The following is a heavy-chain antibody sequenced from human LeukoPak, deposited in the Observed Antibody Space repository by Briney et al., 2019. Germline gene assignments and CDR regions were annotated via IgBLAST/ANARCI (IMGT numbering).Heavy chain of an antibody. D-gene: IGHD5-12*01. CDR3: ARDFGGLRYFDY. V-gene: IGHV3-66*02. Sequence: GGSLRLSCAASGFTVSSNSMSWVRQAPGVGLEWVSVIYSGGSTYYADSVKGRFTISRDNSKNTLYLQMNSLRAEDTAVYYCARDFGGLRYFDYWGQGTLVTVSS. CDR2: IYSGGST. J-gene: IGHJ4*02. CDR1: GFTVSSNS.